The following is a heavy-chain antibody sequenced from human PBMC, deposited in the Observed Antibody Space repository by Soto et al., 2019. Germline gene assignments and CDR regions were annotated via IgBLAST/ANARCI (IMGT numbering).Heavy chain of an antibody. J-gene: IGHJ4*02. CDR1: GFTFSSYW. V-gene: IGHV3-7*01. D-gene: IGHD6-13*01. CDR2: IKQDGSEK. Sequence: PGGSLRLSCAASGFTFSSYWMSWVRQAPGKGLEWVANIKQDGSEKYYVDSVKGRFTISRDNAKNSLYLQMNSLRAEDTAVYYCARDLYSNSWYRSDDFDYWGQGTLVTVSS. CDR3: ARDLYSNSWYRSDDFDY.